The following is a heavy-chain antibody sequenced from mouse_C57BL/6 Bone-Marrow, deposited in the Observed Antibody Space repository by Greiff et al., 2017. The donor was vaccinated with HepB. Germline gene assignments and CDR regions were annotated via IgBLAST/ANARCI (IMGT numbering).Heavy chain of an antibody. D-gene: IGHD1-1*01. V-gene: IGHV10-3*01. J-gene: IGHJ1*03. CDR1: GFTFNTYA. CDR2: IRSKSSNYAT. CDR3: VRDRYYGSSHWYFDV. Sequence: EVQRVESGGGLVQPKGSLKLSCAASGFTFNTYAMHWVRQAPGKGLEWVARIRSKSSNYATYYADSVKDRFTISRDDSQSMLYLQMNNLKTEDTAMYYCVRDRYYGSSHWYFDVWGTGTTVTVSS.